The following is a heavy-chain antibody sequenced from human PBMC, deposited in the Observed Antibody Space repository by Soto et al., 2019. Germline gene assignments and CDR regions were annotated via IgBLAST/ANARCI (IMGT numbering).Heavy chain of an antibody. V-gene: IGHV1-2*04. D-gene: IGHD3-10*01. CDR2: INPNSGGT. Sequence: GASVNVSCKSSGYTFTGYYIHWGRQAPGQGLECMGWINPNSGGTNYAQKFQGWVTMTRDTSISTAYMELSRLRSDDTAVYYCARGAVLKDYYGMDVWGQGTTVTVSS. CDR1: GYTFTGYY. J-gene: IGHJ6*02. CDR3: ARGAVLKDYYGMDV.